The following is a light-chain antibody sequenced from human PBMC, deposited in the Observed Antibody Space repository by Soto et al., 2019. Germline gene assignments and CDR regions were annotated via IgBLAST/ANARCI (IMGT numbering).Light chain of an antibody. CDR1: QGISNY. Sequence: DIQLTQSPSSLSTSVGDRVTITCRASQGISNYLAWYQRKPGNVPKLLIYAASTLQSGVPSRFSGSGSGTDFTLSISILQPEDVATYYCQRYDSAPYTFGHGTKLEIK. CDR3: QRYDSAPYT. CDR2: AAS. V-gene: IGKV1-27*01. J-gene: IGKJ2*01.